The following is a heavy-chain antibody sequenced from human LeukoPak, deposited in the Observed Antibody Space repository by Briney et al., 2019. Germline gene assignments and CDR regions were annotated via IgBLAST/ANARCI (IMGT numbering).Heavy chain of an antibody. V-gene: IGHV3-66*02. Sequence: GGSLRLSCAASGFTVSSNYMSWVRQAPGKGLEWVSLIYSGGSTYYADSVKGRSTISRDNSKNTLYLQMNSLRAEDTAVYYCARFYGGNSEYFQHWGQGTLVTVSS. D-gene: IGHD4-23*01. CDR2: IYSGGST. J-gene: IGHJ1*01. CDR1: GFTVSSNY. CDR3: ARFYGGNSEYFQH.